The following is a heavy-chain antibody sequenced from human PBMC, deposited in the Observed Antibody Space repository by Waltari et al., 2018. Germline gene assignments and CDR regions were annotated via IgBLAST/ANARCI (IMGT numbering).Heavy chain of an antibody. D-gene: IGHD3-22*01. CDR3: ARLTTYYYDSSGYSETRGAFDI. CDR1: GGSISSSSYY. Sequence: QLQLQESGPGLVKPSETLSLTCTVSGGSISSSSYYWGWIRQPPGKGLAWFGSIYISGAPYYNPSLKSRVTISVDTSKNQFSLKLSSVTAADTAVYYCARLTTYYYDSSGYSETRGAFDIWGQGTMVTVSS. V-gene: IGHV4-39*01. J-gene: IGHJ3*02. CDR2: IYISGAP.